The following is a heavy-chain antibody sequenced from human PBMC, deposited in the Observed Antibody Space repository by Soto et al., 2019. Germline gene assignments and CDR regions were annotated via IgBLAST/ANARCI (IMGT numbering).Heavy chain of an antibody. J-gene: IGHJ4*02. V-gene: IGHV3-33*01. CDR1: GFTFSIHG. Sequence: QVQLVESGGGVVQPGRSPRLSCAASGFTFSIHGMHWVRQAPGKGLEWVAVIWYDGSDKYYADSVKGRFTISRDNSKNTLYLQMNSLRAEDKAVYYCARDRYSSGWYGVDCWGQGTLVTVSS. CDR2: IWYDGSDK. D-gene: IGHD6-19*01. CDR3: ARDRYSSGWYGVDC.